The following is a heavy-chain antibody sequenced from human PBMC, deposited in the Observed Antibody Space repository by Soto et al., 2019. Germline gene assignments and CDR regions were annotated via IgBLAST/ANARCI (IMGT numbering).Heavy chain of an antibody. CDR2: IYWDDDK. Sequence: QITLKESGPPLVNPTQTLTLTCTFSGFSLSTSGVGVGWIRQPPGKALEWLALIYWDDDKRYSPSLKSRLTITKDTSKNQVVLTMTNMDPVDTATYYCAHRRDYGDYSDAFDIWGQGTMVTVSS. D-gene: IGHD4-17*01. J-gene: IGHJ3*02. CDR1: GFSLSTSGVG. CDR3: AHRRDYGDYSDAFDI. V-gene: IGHV2-5*02.